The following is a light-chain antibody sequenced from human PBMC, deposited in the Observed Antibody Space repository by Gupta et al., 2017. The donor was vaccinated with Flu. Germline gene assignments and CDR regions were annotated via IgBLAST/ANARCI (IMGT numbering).Light chain of an antibody. Sequence: QSGLTQPPSASGPLGQRVTISCSGSGSNIGSNTLIWFQQLPGAAPKVLRYGDDQRPSGVPERFSGSRSGTPASLAISGLQSDDEADYFGSTWDDSLNGWVFGGGTKLTVL. CDR2: GDD. V-gene: IGLV1-44*01. J-gene: IGLJ3*02. CDR3: STWDDSLNGWV. CDR1: GSNIGSNT.